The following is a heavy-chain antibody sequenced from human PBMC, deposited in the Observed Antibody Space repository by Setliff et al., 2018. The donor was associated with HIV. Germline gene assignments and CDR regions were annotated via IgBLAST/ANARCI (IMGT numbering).Heavy chain of an antibody. J-gene: IGHJ4*02. D-gene: IGHD6-19*01. CDR3: AAFDSGRDV. CDR1: GGSITRTPYY. V-gene: IGHV4-39*07. Sequence: PSETLSLTCTVSGGSITRTPYYWGWIRQPPGKGLEWIGEIHPTGHINYNPSYKGRVTVSLDTSKIQFSLKLNSVTAADTGVYYCAAFDSGRDVWGQGTLVTVSS. CDR2: IHPTGHI.